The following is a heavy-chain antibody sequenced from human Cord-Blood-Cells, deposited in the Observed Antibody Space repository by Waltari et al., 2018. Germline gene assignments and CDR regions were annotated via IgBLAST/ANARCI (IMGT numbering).Heavy chain of an antibody. J-gene: IGHJ6*02. CDR1: GGTFSSYA. D-gene: IGHD2-2*01. Sequence: QVQLVQSGAEVKKPGSSVTVSCTASGGTFSSYAISWVRQAPGQGPDWMGGIIPIFGTANYAQKFQGRVTITADESTSTAYMELSSLRSEDTAVYYCASESGAYCSSTSCRTSYYYYGMDVWGQGTTVTVSS. CDR3: ASESGAYCSSTSCRTSYYYYGMDV. V-gene: IGHV1-69*01. CDR2: IIPIFGTA.